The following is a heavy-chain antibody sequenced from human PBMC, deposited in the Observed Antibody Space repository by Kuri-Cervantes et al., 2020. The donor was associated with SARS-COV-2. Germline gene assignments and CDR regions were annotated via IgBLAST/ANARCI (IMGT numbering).Heavy chain of an antibody. D-gene: IGHD6-19*01. CDR2: LYYSGST. J-gene: IGHJ4*02. CDR3: VRHPPIAEADDYFDY. CDR1: GGSITTYSYY. Sequence: GSLRLSCTVSGGSITTYSYYWGWIRQPPGKGLEWIGSLYYSGSTYYNPSLKSRVTISIDTSKNQFSLRLSSVTAADTAVCYCVRHPPIAEADDYFDYWGQGALVTVSS. V-gene: IGHV4-39*01.